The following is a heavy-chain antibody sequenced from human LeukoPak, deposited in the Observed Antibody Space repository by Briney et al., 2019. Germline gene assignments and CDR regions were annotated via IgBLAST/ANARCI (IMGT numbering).Heavy chain of an antibody. V-gene: IGHV4-39*07. J-gene: IGHJ6*03. CDR3: ARVPRSYYYYYYMDV. Sequence: SETLSLTCTVSGGSISSYYWGWILQPPGKGLEWIGSIYYSGSTYYNASLKSRVTISVDTSKNQFSLKLSSVTAADTAVYYCARVPRSYYYYYYMDVWGKGTTVTVSS. CDR2: IYYSGST. CDR1: GGSISSYY.